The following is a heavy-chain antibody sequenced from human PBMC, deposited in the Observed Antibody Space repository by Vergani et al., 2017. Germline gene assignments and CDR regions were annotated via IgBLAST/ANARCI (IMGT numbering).Heavy chain of an antibody. CDR2: ISAYSGET. CDR1: GYTFTNYA. D-gene: IGHD3-3*01. J-gene: IGHJ6*02. CDR3: SRVGFYTSRNDFKFYGLGV. V-gene: IGHV1-18*01. Sequence: QVQLVQSESELKKSGASVKVSCKTSGYTFTNYAMNWVRQAPGQGLEWMGWISAYSGETRYARSLQGRVTMTTDASTNTAYMSLRSLRSDDTAIYYCSRVGFYTSRNDFKFYGLGVWGQGTTVTVTS.